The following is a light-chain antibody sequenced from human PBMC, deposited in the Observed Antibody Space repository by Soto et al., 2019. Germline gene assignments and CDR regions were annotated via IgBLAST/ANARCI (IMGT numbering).Light chain of an antibody. Sequence: QSVLTQPASVSGSPGQSITISCTGTSSDVGSYNLVSWYQQYPDKAPKLMIYEGSKRPSGVSNRFSGSKSGNTASLTISGLQAEDEAHYHCCSYAGISVSLWVFGGGTKLTVL. CDR3: CSYAGISVSLWV. CDR1: SSDVGSYNL. CDR2: EGS. V-gene: IGLV2-23*01. J-gene: IGLJ3*02.